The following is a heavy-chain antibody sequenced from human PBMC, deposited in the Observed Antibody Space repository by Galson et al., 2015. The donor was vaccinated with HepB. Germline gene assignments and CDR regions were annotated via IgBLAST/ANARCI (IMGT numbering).Heavy chain of an antibody. Sequence: SVKVSCKASGYTFTSYAMHWVRQAPGQRLEWMGWINAGNGNTKYSQKFQGRVTITRDTSASTAYMELSSLRSEDTAVYYCARGRDYYGSGSSKNWFDPWGQGTLVTVSS. CDR3: ARGRDYYGSGSSKNWFDP. J-gene: IGHJ5*02. V-gene: IGHV1-3*01. CDR2: INAGNGNT. CDR1: GYTFTSYA. D-gene: IGHD3-10*01.